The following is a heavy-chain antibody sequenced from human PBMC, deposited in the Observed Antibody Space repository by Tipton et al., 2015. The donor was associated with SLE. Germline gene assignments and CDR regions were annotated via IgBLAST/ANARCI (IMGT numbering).Heavy chain of an antibody. CDR2: VSHSGSA. Sequence: GLVKPSGTLSLTCGVPGGSISNPNWWNWVRQSPGKGLEWIGEVSHSGSANFNPSLKSRVTMSVDKSKNQFSLKLKSVTAADTAVYFCARSSAFGARLNGLDVWGRGTTVTVSS. V-gene: IGHV4-4*02. D-gene: IGHD3-3*02. CDR1: GGSISNPNW. CDR3: ARSSAFGARLNGLDV. J-gene: IGHJ6*02.